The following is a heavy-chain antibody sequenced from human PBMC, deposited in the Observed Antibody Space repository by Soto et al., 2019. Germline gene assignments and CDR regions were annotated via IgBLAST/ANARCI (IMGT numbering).Heavy chain of an antibody. V-gene: IGHV3-21*01. Sequence: GGSLRLSCAAVGFTFSSYSMNWVRQAPGKGLEWVSSISSSSSYIYYADSVKGRFTISRDNAKNSLYLQMNSLRTEDTAIYYCARDDEGGSYCDLGYWGQGTLVTVPQ. CDR2: ISSSSSYI. CDR1: GFTFSSYS. J-gene: IGHJ4*02. D-gene: IGHD3-10*01. CDR3: ARDDEGGSYCDLGY.